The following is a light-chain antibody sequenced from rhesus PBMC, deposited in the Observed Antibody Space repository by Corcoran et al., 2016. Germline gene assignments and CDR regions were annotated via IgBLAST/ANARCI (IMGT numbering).Light chain of an antibody. V-gene: IGKV1-94*01. J-gene: IGKJ2*01. CDR1: QGINKE. Sequence: DIQMTQSPSSLSASVGDRVTVTCRASQGINKELSWYLQKPGKAPTPLIYAASNFQSGVSSRFTGSGSGTDFTLTISGLQPEDGATYYCLQDYTAPYSFGQGTKVEI. CDR2: AAS. CDR3: LQDYTAPYS.